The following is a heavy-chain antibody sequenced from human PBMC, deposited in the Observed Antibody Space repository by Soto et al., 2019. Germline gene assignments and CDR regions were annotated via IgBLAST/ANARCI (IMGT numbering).Heavy chain of an antibody. CDR1: GFIFSDYA. Sequence: QVQLVESGGGVVQPGRSPRLSCAASGFIFSDYAMQWVRQAPGKGLEWVAVILDDGSTKYYADSVKGRFTISRDNSKNTLFLQMNSLRSEDTAVYYCVREGAMHDRQDIWGQGTKVTVSS. V-gene: IGHV3-30-3*01. D-gene: IGHD3-9*01. J-gene: IGHJ3*02. CDR2: ILDDGSTK. CDR3: VREGAMHDRQDI.